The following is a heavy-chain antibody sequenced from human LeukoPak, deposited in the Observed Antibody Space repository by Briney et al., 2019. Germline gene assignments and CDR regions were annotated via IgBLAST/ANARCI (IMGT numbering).Heavy chain of an antibody. J-gene: IGHJ4*02. CDR1: GRSFSGFY. D-gene: IGHD3-9*01. V-gene: IGHV4-34*01. Sequence: SETLSLTCAVYGRSFSGFYWSWIRQPPGKGLEWIGEINHSGSTNYKPSLKSRVTISVDTSKNQFSLKLSSVTAADTAVYYCARGSPITIRYFDWLLKYYFDYWGQGTLVTVSS. CDR3: ARGSPITIRYFDWLLKYYFDY. CDR2: INHSGST.